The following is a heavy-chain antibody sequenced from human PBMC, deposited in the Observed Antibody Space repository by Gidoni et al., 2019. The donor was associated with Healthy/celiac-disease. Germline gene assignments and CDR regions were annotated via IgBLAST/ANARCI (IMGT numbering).Heavy chain of an antibody. Sequence: QVQLQQWGAGLLKPSETLSLTCAVYGGSFSGYYWSWIRQPPGKGLEWIGEINHSGSTNYNPSLKSRVTISVDTSKNQFSLKLSSVTAADKAVYYCARESGLWFGELSIDYWGQGTLVTVSS. CDR3: ARESGLWFGELSIDY. CDR2: INHSGST. J-gene: IGHJ4*02. D-gene: IGHD3-10*01. CDR1: GGSFSGYY. V-gene: IGHV4-34*01.